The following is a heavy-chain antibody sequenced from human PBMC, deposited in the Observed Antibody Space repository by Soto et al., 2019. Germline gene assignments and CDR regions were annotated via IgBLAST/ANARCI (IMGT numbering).Heavy chain of an antibody. CDR3: ARIAVAVKGHAFDS. CDR1: GFTFSSYD. CDR2: IGTAGDT. J-gene: IGHJ3*02. D-gene: IGHD6-19*01. V-gene: IGHV3-13*01. Sequence: GGSLRLSCAASGFTFSSYDMHWVRQATGKGLEWVSAIGTAGDTYYPGSVKGRFTISRENAKNSLYLQMNSLRAGDTAVYYCARIAVAVKGHAFDSRAQRTMDTGSS.